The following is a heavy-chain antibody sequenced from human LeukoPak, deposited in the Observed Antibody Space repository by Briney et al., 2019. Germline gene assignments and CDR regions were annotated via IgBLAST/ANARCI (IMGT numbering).Heavy chain of an antibody. CDR3: AREASGNS. CDR1: GFTFSNYW. J-gene: IGHJ4*02. V-gene: IGHV3-74*01. CDR2: SSGDGSIT. Sequence: PGGSLRLSCAASGFTFSNYWMHWARQAPGKGLLWVSRSSGDGSITSYADSVKGRFTISRDNAKNTLYLQMNSLRAEDTAVYYCAREASGNSWGQGTLVTVSS. D-gene: IGHD1-26*01.